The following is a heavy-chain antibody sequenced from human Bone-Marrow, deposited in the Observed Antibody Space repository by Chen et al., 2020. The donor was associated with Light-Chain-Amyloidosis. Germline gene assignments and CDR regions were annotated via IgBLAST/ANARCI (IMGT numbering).Heavy chain of an antibody. V-gene: IGHV1-18*01. Sequence: QFQLVQAGAEVKRPGASVKVSCKASGYTFTNYGLNWVRQAPGQGLEWMGWISTYNGNTKYAQELQGRVTMTTDTSTNTAYMELRSLISDDTAVYYCARTYDSSVDDSVYGYDYWGQGSQVTVSS. J-gene: IGHJ4*02. CDR1: GYTFTNYG. CDR3: ARTYDSSVDDSVYGYDY. D-gene: IGHD3-22*01. CDR2: ISTYNGNT.